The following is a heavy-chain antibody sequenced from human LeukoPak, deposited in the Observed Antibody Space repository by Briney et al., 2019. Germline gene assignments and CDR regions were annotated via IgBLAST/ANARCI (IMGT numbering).Heavy chain of an antibody. Sequence: GGSLRLSCAASEFTFSSYWMSWVRQAPGKGLEWVANIKQDGSEKYYVDSVKGRFTISRDNAKNSLYLQMNSLRAEDTAVYYCASLGSLSDYWGQGTLVTVSS. V-gene: IGHV3-7*01. D-gene: IGHD3-16*02. CDR2: IKQDGSEK. J-gene: IGHJ4*02. CDR1: EFTFSSYW. CDR3: ASLGSLSDY.